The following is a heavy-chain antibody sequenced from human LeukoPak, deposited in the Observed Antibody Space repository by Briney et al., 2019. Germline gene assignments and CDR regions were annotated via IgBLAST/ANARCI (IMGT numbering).Heavy chain of an antibody. V-gene: IGHV3-23*01. Sequence: GGSLRLSCAASGFTFSSYAMSWVRQAPGKGLEWVSAISGSGGSTYYADSVKGRFTISRDNSKNSLYLQMNSLRAEDTAVYYCARDYSGLAGFDYWGQGTLVTVSS. CDR2: ISGSGGST. CDR3: ARDYSGLAGFDY. D-gene: IGHD3-10*01. J-gene: IGHJ4*02. CDR1: GFTFSSYA.